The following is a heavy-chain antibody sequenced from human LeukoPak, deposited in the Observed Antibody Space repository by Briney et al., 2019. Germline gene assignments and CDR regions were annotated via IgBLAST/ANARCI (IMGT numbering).Heavy chain of an antibody. CDR2: IYYSGST. D-gene: IGHD3-9*01. V-gene: IGHV4-31*03. Sequence: PSQTLSLTCTVSGGSISSGGYYWSWIRQHPGKGLEWIGYIYYSGSTYYNPSLKSRVTISVDTSKNQFSLKLSSVTAADTAVYYCAGNSYRYFDWLLSPLGGFDPWGQGTLVTVSS. CDR3: AGNSYRYFDWLLSPLGGFDP. J-gene: IGHJ5*02. CDR1: GGSISSGGYY.